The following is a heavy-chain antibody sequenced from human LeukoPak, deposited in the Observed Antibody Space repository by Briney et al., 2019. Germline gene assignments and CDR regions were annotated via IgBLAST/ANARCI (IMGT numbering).Heavy chain of an antibody. D-gene: IGHD3-10*01. CDR2: IIISGST. CDR1: GGSSGKPS. J-gene: IGHJ4*02. Sequence: SETLSPTCAVSGGSSGKPSWNWIRQPQEKGRGWIGEIIISGSTKYTPSLGSRVTISVDTSKAQFSLRLTSVTAADTAVYYCARGDYCTNAVCLSSASGSYYHDSWGQGTLVTVSS. V-gene: IGHV4-34*01. CDR3: ARGDYCTNAVCLSSASGSYYHDS.